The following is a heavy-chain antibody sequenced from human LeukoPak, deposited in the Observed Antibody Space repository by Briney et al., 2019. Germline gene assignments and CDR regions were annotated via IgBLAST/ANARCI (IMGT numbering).Heavy chain of an antibody. CDR2: INPNSGGT. J-gene: IGHJ4*02. CDR1: GYTFTGYY. V-gene: IGHV1-2*02. Sequence: ASVKVSCKASGYTFTGYYMHWVRQAPGQGLEWVGWINPNSGGTNYAQKFQGRVTMTRDTSISTAYMELSRLRSDDTAVYYCARANVGATRMGFYWGQGTLVTVSS. D-gene: IGHD1-26*01. CDR3: ARANVGATRMGFY.